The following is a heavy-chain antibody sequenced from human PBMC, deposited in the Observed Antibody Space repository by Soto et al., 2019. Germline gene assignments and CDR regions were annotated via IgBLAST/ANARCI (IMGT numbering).Heavy chain of an antibody. V-gene: IGHV4-59*01. CDR1: GCSICSYY. J-gene: IGHJ3*02. CDR2: IYYSGST. Sequence: SETLSLTCTVSGCSICSYYWSWIGQPPGKGLEWIGYIYYSGSTNYNPSLKSRVTISVDTSKNQFSLKLSSVTAADTAVYYCARGTYYYDSSGYFDIWGQGTMVT. D-gene: IGHD3-22*01. CDR3: ARGTYYYDSSGYFDI.